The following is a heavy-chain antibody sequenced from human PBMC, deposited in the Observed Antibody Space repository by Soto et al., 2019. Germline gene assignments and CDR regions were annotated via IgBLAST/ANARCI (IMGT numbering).Heavy chain of an antibody. CDR1: GFTFSTHA. Sequence: QVQLVESGGGVVQPGRSLRLSCAASGFTFSTHAMHWVRQAPGKGLECVAIVSIDGSNKYYADSVKGRFTISRDNSKNTLYLQMSGLTPEDTAVYYCARDQTGITTTGGGRIDHWGQGTLVIVSS. V-gene: IGHV3-30-3*01. J-gene: IGHJ4*02. CDR3: ARDQTGITTTGGGRIDH. CDR2: VSIDGSNK. D-gene: IGHD1-20*01.